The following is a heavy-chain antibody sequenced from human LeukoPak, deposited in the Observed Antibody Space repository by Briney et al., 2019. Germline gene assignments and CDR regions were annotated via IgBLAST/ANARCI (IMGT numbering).Heavy chain of an antibody. Sequence: PGGSLRLSCAASGFSFSTYAMTWVRRAPGKGLEWVSAFSVTDTTTYSADSVKGRFTVSRDNSKNMLYLQMSSLRAEDTAVYYCARVLTTGIGPRGYMDVWGKGTTVTVSS. V-gene: IGHV3-23*01. D-gene: IGHD1-1*01. CDR2: FSVTDTTT. CDR1: GFSFSTYA. J-gene: IGHJ6*03. CDR3: ARVLTTGIGPRGYMDV.